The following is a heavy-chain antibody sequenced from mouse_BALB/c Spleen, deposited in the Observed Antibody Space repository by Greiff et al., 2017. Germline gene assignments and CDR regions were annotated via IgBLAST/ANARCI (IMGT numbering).Heavy chain of an antibody. CDR1: GYTFTNYW. D-gene: IGHD1-1*02. CDR3: ARSRAMERISSWFAY. V-gene: IGHV1-63*02. Sequence: QVQLQQSGAELVRPGTSVKISCKASGYTFTNYWLGWVKQRPGHGLEWIGDIYPGGGYTNYNEKFKGKATLTADTSSSTAYMQLSSLTSEDSAVYFCARSRAMERISSWFAYWGQGTLVTVSA. CDR2: IYPGGGYT. J-gene: IGHJ3*01.